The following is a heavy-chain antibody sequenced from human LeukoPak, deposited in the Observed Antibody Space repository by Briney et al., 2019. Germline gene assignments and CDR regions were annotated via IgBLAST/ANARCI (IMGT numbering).Heavy chain of an antibody. V-gene: IGHV3-30*02. D-gene: IGHD5-18*01. CDR2: IRYDGSNK. J-gene: IGHJ4*02. CDR1: GFIFSIYG. Sequence: PGGSLRLSCAASGFIFSIYGMHCVREAPGKGREWVAFIRYDGSNKYYADSVKGRFTLSRDNSKNTLYLQMNSLRAEDTAVYYCAKDPAMVKYYFDYWGQGTLVTVSS. CDR3: AKDPAMVKYYFDY.